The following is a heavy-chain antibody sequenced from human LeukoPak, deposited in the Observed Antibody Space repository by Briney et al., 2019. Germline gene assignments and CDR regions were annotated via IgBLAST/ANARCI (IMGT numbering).Heavy chain of an antibody. Sequence: PGGSLRLSCAASGFTFSSYWMSWVRQAPGKGLEWVANIKQDGSEKYYVDSVKGRFTISRDNAKNSLYLQMNSLRAEDTAVYYCARADWIFGVVTTRDYGMDVWGQGTTVTVSS. CDR1: GFTFSSYW. D-gene: IGHD3-3*01. J-gene: IGHJ6*02. CDR2: IKQDGSEK. CDR3: ARADWIFGVVTTRDYGMDV. V-gene: IGHV3-7*01.